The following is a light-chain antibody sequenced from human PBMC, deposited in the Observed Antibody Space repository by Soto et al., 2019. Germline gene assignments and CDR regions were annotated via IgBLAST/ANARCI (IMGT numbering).Light chain of an antibody. V-gene: IGKV3-20*01. CDR2: GAS. CDR3: QQYGSCLT. CDR1: QSVSSSY. Sequence: EIVLTQSPGTLSLSPGERAPLSGRASQSVSSSYLAWYQQKPGQAPRLLIYGASSRATGIPDRFSGSGSGTDFTLTISRLEPEDFAVYYCQQYGSCLTFGGGTKVDIK. J-gene: IGKJ4*01.